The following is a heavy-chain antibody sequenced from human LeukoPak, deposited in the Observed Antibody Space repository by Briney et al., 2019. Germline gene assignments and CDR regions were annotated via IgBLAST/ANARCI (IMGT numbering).Heavy chain of an antibody. CDR2: INSDGSST. V-gene: IGHV3-74*01. D-gene: IGHD5-12*01. Sequence: PGGSPRIPCGAPGFTFSSYWMHLVRQAPGEGLVWVSRINSDGSSTSYADSVKGRVTISRDNAKNTLYLQMNSLRAEDTAVYYCARGFSGYDYWGQGTLVTVSS. CDR3: ARGFSGYDY. CDR1: GFTFSSYW. J-gene: IGHJ4*02.